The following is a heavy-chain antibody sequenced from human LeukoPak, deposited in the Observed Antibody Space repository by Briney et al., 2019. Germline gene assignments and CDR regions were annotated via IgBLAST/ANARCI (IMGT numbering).Heavy chain of an antibody. Sequence: APVKVSCKASGYTFTSYDINWVRQATGQGLEWMGWMNPNSGNTGYAQKFQGRVTMTRNTSISTAYMELSSLRSEDTAVYYCARDFGYNWKANWFDPWGQGTLATVS. CDR2: MNPNSGNT. D-gene: IGHD1-1*01. CDR1: GYTFTSYD. V-gene: IGHV1-8*01. CDR3: ARDFGYNWKANWFDP. J-gene: IGHJ5*02.